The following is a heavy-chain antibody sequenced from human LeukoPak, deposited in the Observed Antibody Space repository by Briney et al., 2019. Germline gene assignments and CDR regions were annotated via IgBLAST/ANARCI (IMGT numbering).Heavy chain of an antibody. D-gene: IGHD5-18*01. Sequence: KPSETLSLTCTVSGGSISSYYWSWIRQPPGKGLEWIGYIYYSGSTNYNPSLKRRVTMSVDTSKNQFSLKRSSVTAADTAVYYCARDMRGRYSYGYPQYFDYWGQGTLVTVSS. CDR2: IYYSGST. CDR3: ARDMRGRYSYGYPQYFDY. CDR1: GGSISSYY. V-gene: IGHV4-59*12. J-gene: IGHJ4*02.